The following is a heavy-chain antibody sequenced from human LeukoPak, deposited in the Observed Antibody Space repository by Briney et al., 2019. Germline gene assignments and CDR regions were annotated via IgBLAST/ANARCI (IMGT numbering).Heavy chain of an antibody. Sequence: GASVKVSCKASGGTFSSYAISWVRQAPGQGLEWMGGIIPIFGTANYAQKSQGRVTITADESTSTAYMELSSLRSEDTAVYYCARAHPSMVRGVIGAYYYYYMDVWGKGTTVTVS. D-gene: IGHD3-10*01. CDR1: GGTFSSYA. CDR3: ARAHPSMVRGVIGAYYYYYMDV. J-gene: IGHJ6*03. CDR2: IIPIFGTA. V-gene: IGHV1-69*13.